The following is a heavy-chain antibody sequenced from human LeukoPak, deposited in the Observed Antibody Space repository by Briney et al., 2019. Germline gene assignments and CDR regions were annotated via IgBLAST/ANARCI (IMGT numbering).Heavy chain of an antibody. J-gene: IGHJ5*02. D-gene: IGHD3-16*01. CDR3: AKNRELWGYNRFDP. V-gene: IGHV3-23*01. CDR1: GFTFSSYG. CDR2: ISGSGGST. Sequence: GGTLRLSCAASGFTFSSYGMSWVRQAPGKGLEWVSAISGSGGSTYYADSVKGRFTISRDNSKNTLYLQMNSLRAEDTAVYYCAKNRELWGYNRFDPWGQGTLVTVSS.